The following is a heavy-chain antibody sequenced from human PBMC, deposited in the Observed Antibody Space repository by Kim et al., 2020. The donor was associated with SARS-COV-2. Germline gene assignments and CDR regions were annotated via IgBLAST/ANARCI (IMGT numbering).Heavy chain of an antibody. CDR1: GGTFSSYA. CDR3: ASLRPYYYDSSGYYEGVGWFDP. D-gene: IGHD3-22*01. Sequence: SVKVSCKASGGTFSSYAISWVRQAPGQGLEWMGGIIPIFGTANYAQKFQGRVTITADESTSTAYMELSSLRSEDTAVYYCASLRPYYYDSSGYYEGVGWFDPWGQGTLVTVSS. CDR2: IIPIFGTA. J-gene: IGHJ5*02. V-gene: IGHV1-69*13.